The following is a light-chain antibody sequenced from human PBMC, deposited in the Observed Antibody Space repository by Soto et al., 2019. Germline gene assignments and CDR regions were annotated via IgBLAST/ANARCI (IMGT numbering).Light chain of an antibody. CDR1: QSISSW. Sequence: DLPMTPSPSTLSASVGDRGTITCRASQSISSWLAWYQQKPGKAPKLLIYKASSLESGVPSRFSGSGSGTEFTLTISSLQPDDFATYYCQQYNSLWTFGQGTKVDIK. V-gene: IGKV1-5*03. CDR3: QQYNSLWT. CDR2: KAS. J-gene: IGKJ1*01.